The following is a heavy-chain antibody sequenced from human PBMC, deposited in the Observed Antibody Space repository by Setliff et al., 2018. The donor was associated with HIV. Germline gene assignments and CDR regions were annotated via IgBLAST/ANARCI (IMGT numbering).Heavy chain of an antibody. CDR3: ARDFRIQLWLRSPFDY. Sequence: PGGSLRLSCAVSGFTFSDYSMNWVRQAPGKGLEWVSSISSTSDYIYYADSVKGRFIISRDNAKNSLYLQMSSLRAEDTAVYYCARDFRIQLWLRSPFDYWGQGTLVTVSS. D-gene: IGHD5-18*01. CDR2: ISSTSDYI. V-gene: IGHV3-21*01. J-gene: IGHJ4*02. CDR1: GFTFSDYS.